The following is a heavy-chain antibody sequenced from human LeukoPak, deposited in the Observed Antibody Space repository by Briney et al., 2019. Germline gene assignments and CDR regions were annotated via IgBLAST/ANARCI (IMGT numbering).Heavy chain of an antibody. CDR1: GIALSNYG. V-gene: IGHV3-23*01. J-gene: IGHJ4*02. CDR3: AKRGVVIRVILVGFHKEAYYFDS. Sequence: GGSLRLSCAVSGIALSNYGMSWVRQAPGKGLEWVAGIGGSGGVTNYADSVKGRFTISRDSAKNTLYLQMNSLRAGDTAVYFCAKRGVVIRVILVGFHKEAYYFDSWGQGALVTVSS. D-gene: IGHD3-10*01. CDR2: IGGSGGVT.